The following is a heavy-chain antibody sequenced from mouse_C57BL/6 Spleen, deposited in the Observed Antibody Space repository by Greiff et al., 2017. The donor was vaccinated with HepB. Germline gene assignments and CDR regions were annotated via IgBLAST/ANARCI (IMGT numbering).Heavy chain of an antibody. D-gene: IGHD1-1*01. CDR3: SRSEFSFPSYGGFDY. CDR2: IDPNSGGT. V-gene: IGHV1-72*01. J-gene: IGHJ2*01. Sequence: QVQLQQPGAELVKPGASVKLSCKASGYTFTSYWMHWVKQRPGRGLEWIGRIDPNSGGTKYNEKFKSKATLTVDKPSSTAYMQLSSLTSEDSAVYYCSRSEFSFPSYGGFDYWGQSTTLTVSS. CDR1: GYTFTSYW.